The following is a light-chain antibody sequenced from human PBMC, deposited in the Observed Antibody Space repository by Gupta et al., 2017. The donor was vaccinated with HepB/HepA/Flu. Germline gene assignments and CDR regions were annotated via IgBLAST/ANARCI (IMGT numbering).Light chain of an antibody. Sequence: IHLTQSPSSLSASVGDRVTITCRASQYINNFLNWYQQKPGKAPKLLIYAASSVQRGVPSRFSGSGSGSEFTLTITSRHPEDVANYYCQHRNHLTWTFGQGTXVDI. CDR1: QYINNF. V-gene: IGKV1-39*01. CDR2: AAS. CDR3: QHRNHLTWT. J-gene: IGKJ1*01.